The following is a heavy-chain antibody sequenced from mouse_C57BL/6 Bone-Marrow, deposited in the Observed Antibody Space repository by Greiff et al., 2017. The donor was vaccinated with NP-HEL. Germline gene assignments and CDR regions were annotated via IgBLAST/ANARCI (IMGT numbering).Heavy chain of an antibody. CDR2: ILPGSGRT. CDR3: ARSGYYFDY. Sequence: LVESGAELMKPGASVKLSCKATGYTFTGYWIEWVKQRPGHGLEWIGEILPGSGRTNYNEQFKGKATFTADTSSNTAYMQLSSLTTEDSAIYYCARSGYYFDYWGQGTTLTVSS. J-gene: IGHJ2*01. V-gene: IGHV1-9*01. CDR1: GYTFTGYW. D-gene: IGHD3-2*02.